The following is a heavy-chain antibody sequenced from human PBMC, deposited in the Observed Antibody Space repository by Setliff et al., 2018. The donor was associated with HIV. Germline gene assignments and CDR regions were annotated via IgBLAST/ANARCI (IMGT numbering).Heavy chain of an antibody. D-gene: IGHD6-19*01. CDR1: GFAFSDFW. V-gene: IGHV3-7*01. CDR3: TRDGSGWSQD. Sequence: GGSLRLSCAASGFAFSDFWMSWVRQTPGKRLEWVANTRQDEGEKFYADSVRGRFTISRDNAKNSLYLQMNGLRPEDTAVYYCTRDGSGWSQDWGQGILVTVSS. CDR2: TRQDEGEK. J-gene: IGHJ4*02.